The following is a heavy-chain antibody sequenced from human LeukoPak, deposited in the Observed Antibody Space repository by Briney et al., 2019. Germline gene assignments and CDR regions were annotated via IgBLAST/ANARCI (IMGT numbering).Heavy chain of an antibody. J-gene: IGHJ5*02. CDR1: GFTISDHF. CDR3: ARHIRAAAFDP. V-gene: IGHV3-74*01. Sequence: GGSLRLSCAASGFTISDHFMHSVRQGPGKGLMWVSRIDRVGSEINYADSVKGRFTISRDNAKNTLYLQMNSLRDEDTAVYYCARHIRAAAFDPWGQGTLVTVSS. D-gene: IGHD6-13*01. CDR2: IDRVGSEI.